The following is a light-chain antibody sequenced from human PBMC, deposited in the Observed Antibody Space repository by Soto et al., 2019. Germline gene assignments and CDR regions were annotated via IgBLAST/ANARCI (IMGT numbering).Light chain of an antibody. Sequence: DIQMTQSPSSLSASVGDRVTITCRASQGIRDSLAWYQQKPGEVPKLLIFAASALQSGVPSRFSGGGSGTDFTLTITNLQPEDVATYYCHSYDSSPSWTFGQGTSVEIK. J-gene: IGKJ1*01. CDR1: QGIRDS. CDR3: HSYDSSPSWT. V-gene: IGKV1-27*01. CDR2: AAS.